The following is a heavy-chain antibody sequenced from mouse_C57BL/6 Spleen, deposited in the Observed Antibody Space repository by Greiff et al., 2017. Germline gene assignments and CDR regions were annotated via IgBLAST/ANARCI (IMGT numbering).Heavy chain of an antibody. CDR2: LLPGSGGT. CDR1: GYTFTGYW. D-gene: IGHD1-1*01. J-gene: IGHJ4*01. V-gene: IGHV1-9*01. Sequence: VQLQQSGAELMKPGASVKLSCKATGYTFTGYWIEWVKQRPGHGLEWIGELLPGSGGTNSNEKFKGKATFTADTSSNTAYMQLSSLTTEDATIYYCARLLYAMDYWGQGTSVTVSS. CDR3: ARLLYAMDY.